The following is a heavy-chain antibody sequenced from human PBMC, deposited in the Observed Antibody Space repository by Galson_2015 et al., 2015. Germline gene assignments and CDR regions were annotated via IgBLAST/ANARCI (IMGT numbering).Heavy chain of an antibody. CDR1: GFTFNNAW. CDR2: IKSKADGGTT. Sequence: SLRLSCAASGFTFNNAWMCWVRQAPWKGLEWVGRIKSKADGGTTDYSAPVKGRFIISRDDSKNTLYLQLNSLRTEDTAVYYCSTDAAHRYYDSSGYEYWGQGTLLTVSS. CDR3: STDAAHRYYDSSGYEY. V-gene: IGHV3-15*01. J-gene: IGHJ4*02. D-gene: IGHD3-22*01.